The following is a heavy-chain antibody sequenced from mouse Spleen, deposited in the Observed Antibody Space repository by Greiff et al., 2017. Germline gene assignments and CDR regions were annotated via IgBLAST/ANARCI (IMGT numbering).Heavy chain of an antibody. J-gene: IGHJ4*01. CDR3: VRLAYYRYDGVYYAMDY. CDR2: IRSKSNNYAT. D-gene: IGHD2-14*01. CDR1: GFSFNTYA. V-gene: IGHV10-1*01. Sequence: EVKLMESGGGLVQPKGSLKLSCAASGFSFNTYAMNWVRQAPGKGLEWVARIRSKSNNYATYYADSVKDRFTISRDDSESMLYLQMNNLKTEDTAMYYCVRLAYYRYDGVYYAMDYWGQGTSVTVSS.